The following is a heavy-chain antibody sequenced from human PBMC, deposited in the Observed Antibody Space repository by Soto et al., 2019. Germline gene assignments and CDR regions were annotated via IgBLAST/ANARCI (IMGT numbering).Heavy chain of an antibody. V-gene: IGHV1-69*01. CDR1: GGTPSNSA. CDR3: AGGRIVVVGSRAYYGMDV. Sequence: QVHLLLPSGAEVKKPGSSVKVSCKASGGTPSNSAISWVRQAPGQGLEWMGGIIPVFGLVKYAQNFQGRVTMTADESTNTAYMELSSLIPEDTAVYYCAGGRIVVVGSRAYYGMDVWGQGTTVTVSS. CDR2: IIPVFGLV. D-gene: IGHD2-2*01. J-gene: IGHJ6*02.